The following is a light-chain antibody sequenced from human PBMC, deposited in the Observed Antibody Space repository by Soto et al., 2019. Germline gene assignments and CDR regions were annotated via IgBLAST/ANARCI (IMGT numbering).Light chain of an antibody. Sequence: QSALTQPASVSGSPGQSITISCTGTSSDVGGYNYVSWYQQHPGKAPKLMIYDVSNRPSGVSNRFSGSKSGNTASLTISGLQAEDEADYYCSSYRSTITPVVFGGGTQLTVL. CDR1: SSDVGGYNY. J-gene: IGLJ2*01. V-gene: IGLV2-14*01. CDR2: DVS. CDR3: SSYRSTITPVV.